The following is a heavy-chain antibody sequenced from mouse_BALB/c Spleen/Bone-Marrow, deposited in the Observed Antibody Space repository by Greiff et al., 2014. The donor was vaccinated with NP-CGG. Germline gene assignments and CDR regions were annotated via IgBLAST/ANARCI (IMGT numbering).Heavy chain of an antibody. J-gene: IGHJ2*01. CDR2: ISNLAYSI. D-gene: IGHD2-2*01. CDR1: GFNFSDYG. Sequence: EVQVVESGGGVVQPGGSRKLSCAASGFNFSDYGMAWVRLAPGKGPEWVAFISNLAYSIYYADTVTGRFTISRENAMNTLYLEMSSLRFEDTAMYYCTRDRGYDGGYYFDYWGQGTTLTVSS. V-gene: IGHV5-15*02. CDR3: TRDRGYDGGYYFDY.